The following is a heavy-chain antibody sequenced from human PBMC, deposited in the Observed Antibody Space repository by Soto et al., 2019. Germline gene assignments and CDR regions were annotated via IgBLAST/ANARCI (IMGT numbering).Heavy chain of an antibody. V-gene: IGHV3-21*01. CDR2: ISSSSSYI. CDR3: ARDGGVGVVIIEYYYYGMDV. D-gene: IGHD3-3*01. J-gene: IGHJ6*02. Sequence: GGSLRLSCAASGFTFSSYSMNWVRQAPGKGLEWVSSISSSSSYIYYADSVKGRFTISRDNAKNSLYLQMNSLRAEDTAVYYCARDGGVGVVIIEYYYYGMDVWGQGTTVTSP. CDR1: GFTFSSYS.